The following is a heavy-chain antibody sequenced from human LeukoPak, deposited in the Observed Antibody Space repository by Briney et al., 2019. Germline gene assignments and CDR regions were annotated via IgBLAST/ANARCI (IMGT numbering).Heavy chain of an antibody. CDR3: ARVGYYDSSGYYDY. CDR2: INPNSGGT. V-gene: IGHV1-2*06. J-gene: IGHJ4*02. CDR1: GYTFTDYY. D-gene: IGHD3-22*01. Sequence: ASVRVSCKASGYTFTDYYMHWVRPAPGQGPEWMGRINPNSGGTNYAQKFQGRVTMTRDTSISTAYMELSTLRSDDTAVYHCARVGYYDSSGYYDYWGQGTLVTASS.